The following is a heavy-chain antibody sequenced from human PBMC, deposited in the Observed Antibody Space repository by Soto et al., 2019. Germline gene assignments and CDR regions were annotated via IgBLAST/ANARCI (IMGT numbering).Heavy chain of an antibody. CDR1: CYRFPSYW. V-gene: IGHV5-51*01. D-gene: IGHD1-26*01. Sequence: GACLQIPCNWSCYRFPSYWIGWVLQMPGPGLEWMGIIYPSDSDTRYRPSFQGQVTISADKSISSAYLQWSSLRASDTAVYYWELAGAHTIKSHDWGQGQLVTV. J-gene: IGHJ4*02. CDR2: IYPSDSDT. CDR3: ELAGAHTIKSHD.